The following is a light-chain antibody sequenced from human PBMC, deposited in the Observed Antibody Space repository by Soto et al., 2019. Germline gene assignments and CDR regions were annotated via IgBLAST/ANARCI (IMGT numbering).Light chain of an antibody. CDR2: DVS. CDR3: SSYTRSSTPLYVV. Sequence: QSALTQTASVSGSPGQPITISCSETSSDVGGYNYVSWYQQHPGKAPKLMIYDVSNRPSGVSNRFSGSKSGNTASLTISGLQAEDEADYCCSSYTRSSTPLYVVFGGGTELTVL. V-gene: IGLV2-14*01. CDR1: SSDVGGYNY. J-gene: IGLJ2*01.